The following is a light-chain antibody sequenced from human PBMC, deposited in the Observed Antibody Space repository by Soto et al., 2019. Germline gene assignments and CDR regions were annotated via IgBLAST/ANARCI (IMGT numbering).Light chain of an antibody. Sequence: QLVLTQPPSVSGAPGQRVTISCTGSSSNIGAGYDVHWYQQLPGTAPKLLISGNSNRPSGVPDRFSGSKSGTSASLAITGLQAEDEADYYCQSYDSSLSVVVFGGGTKLTVL. J-gene: IGLJ2*01. CDR3: QSYDSSLSVVV. V-gene: IGLV1-40*01. CDR2: GNS. CDR1: SSNIGAGYD.